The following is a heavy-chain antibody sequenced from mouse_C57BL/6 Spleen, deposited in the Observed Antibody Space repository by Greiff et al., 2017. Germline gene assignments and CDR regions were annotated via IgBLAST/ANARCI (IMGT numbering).Heavy chain of an antibody. D-gene: IGHD2-5*01. V-gene: IGHV5-17*01. CDR3: ATYSNSAWFAY. CDR2: ISSGSSTI. J-gene: IGHJ3*01. CDR1: GFTFSDYG. Sequence: EVHLVESGGGLVKPGGSLKLSCAASGFTFSDYGMHWVRQAPEKGLEWVAYISSGSSTIYYADTVKGRFTISRDNAKNTLFLQMTSLRSEDTAMYYCATYSNSAWFAYWGQGTLVTVSA.